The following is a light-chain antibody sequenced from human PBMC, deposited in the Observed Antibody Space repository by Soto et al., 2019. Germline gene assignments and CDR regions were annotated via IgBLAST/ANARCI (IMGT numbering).Light chain of an antibody. J-gene: IGKJ1*01. CDR2: KAS. CDR1: QSISSW. CDR3: QHGRT. V-gene: IGKV1-5*03. Sequence: DIQMTQSPSTLSASVGDRVTITCRASQSISSWLAWYQQKPGKAPKLLIYKASSLGSGVPSRFSGSGSGTEFTLTISSLQPDDFATYYCQHGRTFGQGTKVDIK.